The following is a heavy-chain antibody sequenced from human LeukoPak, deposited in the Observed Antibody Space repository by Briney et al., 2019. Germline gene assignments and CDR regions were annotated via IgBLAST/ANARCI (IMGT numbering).Heavy chain of an antibody. CDR2: IYYSGST. CDR3: ARTYYYGSKWFDP. V-gene: IGHV4-39*01. D-gene: IGHD3-10*01. Sequence: SSETLSLTCSVSGASISSSSYYWGWIRQPPGKGLEWIGSIYYSGSTNYSPSLKSRVTIFVDTSKNQFSLKLSSVTAADTAVYYCARTYYYGSKWFDPWGQGTLVTVSS. J-gene: IGHJ5*02. CDR1: GASISSSSYY.